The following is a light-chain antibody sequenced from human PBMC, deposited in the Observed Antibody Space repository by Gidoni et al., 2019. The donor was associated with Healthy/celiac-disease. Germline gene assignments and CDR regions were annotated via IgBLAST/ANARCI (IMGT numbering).Light chain of an antibody. J-gene: IGLJ3*02. CDR1: SSNIGNSA. V-gene: IGLV1-36*01. CDR3: AAWDDSLNGWV. Sequence: QSVLTQPPSVSEAPRQRVTISCSGSSSNIGNSAVNCSRQVPGQSPKRPIYYDGLLPSGVSDRCSGSKSGTSASLAISGLQSEDEADYYCAAWDDSLNGWVFGGGTKLTVL. CDR2: YDG.